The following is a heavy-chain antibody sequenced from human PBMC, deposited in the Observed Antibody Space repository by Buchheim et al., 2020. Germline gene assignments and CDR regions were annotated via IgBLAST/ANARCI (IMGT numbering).Heavy chain of an antibody. V-gene: IGHV3-23*01. CDR2: ISATAGTT. Sequence: EVHVLESGGGLVQPGGSLRLSCAASGFTFSSYAMRWVRQAPGKGLESVSVISATAGTTGYADSVKGRFIISRDNSKNTLYLQMNSLRAEDTAVYYCAKDLGDSGNYWGQGTL. D-gene: IGHD4-17*01. CDR3: AKDLGDSGNY. J-gene: IGHJ4*02. CDR1: GFTFSSYA.